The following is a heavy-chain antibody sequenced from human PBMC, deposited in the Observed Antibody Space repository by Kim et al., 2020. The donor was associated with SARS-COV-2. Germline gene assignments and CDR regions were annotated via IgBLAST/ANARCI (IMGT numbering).Heavy chain of an antibody. V-gene: IGHV3-11*01. Sequence: GGSLRLSCAASGFTFSDYYMSWIRQAPGKGLEWVSYISSSGSTTYYADSVKGRFTISRDNAKNSLYLQMNSLRAEDTAVYYCARDYGRGYRPFDYWGQGTLVTVSS. D-gene: IGHD5-18*01. CDR3: ARDYGRGYRPFDY. CDR2: ISSSGSTT. CDR1: GFTFSDYY. J-gene: IGHJ4*02.